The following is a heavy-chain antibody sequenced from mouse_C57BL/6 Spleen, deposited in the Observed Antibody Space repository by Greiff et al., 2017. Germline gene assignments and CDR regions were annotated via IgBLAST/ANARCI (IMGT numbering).Heavy chain of an antibody. Sequence: QVQLQQPGAELVRPGSSVKLSCKASGYTFTSYWMDWVKQRPGQGLEWIGNIYPSDSETHYNQKFKDKATLTVEQSSSKAYMRLSSLTSDESAVYYCARRRILWDGGNYFDYWGQGTTLTVSS. D-gene: IGHD4-1*01. CDR1: GYTFTSYW. J-gene: IGHJ2*01. V-gene: IGHV1-61*01. CDR2: IYPSDSET. CDR3: ARRRILWDGGNYFDY.